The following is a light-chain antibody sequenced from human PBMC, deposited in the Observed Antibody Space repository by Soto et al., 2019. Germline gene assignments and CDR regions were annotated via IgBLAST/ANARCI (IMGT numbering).Light chain of an antibody. J-gene: IGKJ5*01. V-gene: IGKV3-11*01. CDR2: DAS. CDR3: QQRNNWPPIT. CDR1: QSVSSY. Sequence: EIVLTQSPVTLSLSPGERATLSCRASQSVSSYLAWYQQRPGQAPRLLIYDASNRATGIPARFSGSGSGTDLALTIANLEPEDFAIYYCQQRNNWPPITFGQGTRLEIK.